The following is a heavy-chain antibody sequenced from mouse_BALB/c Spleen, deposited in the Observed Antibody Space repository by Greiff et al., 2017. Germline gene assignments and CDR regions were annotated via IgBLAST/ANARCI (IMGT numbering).Heavy chain of an antibody. J-gene: IGHJ2*01. CDR2: IWSGGST. CDR1: GFSLTSYG. CDR3: ARYGNYENYFDY. V-gene: IGHV2-2*02. Sequence: VKLVESGPGLVQPSQSLSITCTVSGFSLTSYGVHWVRQSPGKGLEWLGVIWSGGSTDYNAAFISRLSISKDNSKSQVFFKMNSLQANDTAIYYCARYGNYENYFDYWGQGTTLTVSS. D-gene: IGHD2-10*02.